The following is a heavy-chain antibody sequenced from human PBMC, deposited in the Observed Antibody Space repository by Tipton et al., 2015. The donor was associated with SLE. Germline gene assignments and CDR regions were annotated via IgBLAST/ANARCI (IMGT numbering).Heavy chain of an antibody. CDR3: ARGVGSSWLYYFDY. CDR1: GGSFSGHY. CDR2: IYTSGST. Sequence: TLSLTCALYGGSFSGHYWSWIRQPPGKGLEWIGYIYTSGSTNYNPSLKSRVTISVDTSKNQFSLKLSSVTAADTAVYYCARGVGSSWLYYFDYWGQGTLVTVSS. J-gene: IGHJ4*02. D-gene: IGHD6-13*01. V-gene: IGHV4-4*09.